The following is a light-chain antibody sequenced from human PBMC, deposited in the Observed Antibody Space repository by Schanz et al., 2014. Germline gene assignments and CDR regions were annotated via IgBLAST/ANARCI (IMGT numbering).Light chain of an antibody. CDR2: DNS. CDR3: QQFGKLPWT. CDR1: QSVSSH. J-gene: IGKJ1*01. Sequence: EIVLTQSPGTLSLSPGERATLSCRASQSVSSHLVWYQQKFGQAPRLLIYDNSTRATGIPARFSGSGSGTDFTLTISRLEPEDFAVFYCQQFGKLPWTFGQGTKVEIK. V-gene: IGKV3-20*01.